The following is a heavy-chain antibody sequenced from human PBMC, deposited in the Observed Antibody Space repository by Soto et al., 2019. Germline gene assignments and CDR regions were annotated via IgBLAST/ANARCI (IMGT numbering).Heavy chain of an antibody. CDR3: ARTVVVDDAFDI. CDR2: IYYSGST. D-gene: IGHD2-15*01. Sequence: QVQLQESGPGLVKPSQTLSLTCTVSGGSISSGGYYWSWIRQHPGKGLEWIGYIYYSGSTYYNPSLKSQVTISVDTSKNQVALKLSSVTAADTAVYYCARTVVVDDAFDIWGQGTMVTVSS. J-gene: IGHJ3*02. CDR1: GGSISSGGYY. V-gene: IGHV4-31*01.